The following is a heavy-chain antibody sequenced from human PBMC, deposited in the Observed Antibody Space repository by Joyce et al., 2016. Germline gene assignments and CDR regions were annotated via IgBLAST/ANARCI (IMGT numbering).Heavy chain of an antibody. J-gene: IGHJ1*01. Sequence: QFQLVESGGRVVKPGRSLRLCCRASGFTFNSFAMPWVRQAPGKGLEWVAVISHDAERQFYGESSKGRFTISRDNYKNTLDLQMNSLRVEDTAVYYCAKGALADQLLPPADLWGQGTLVTVSS. CDR2: ISHDAERQ. CDR1: GFTFNSFA. D-gene: IGHD1-1*01. V-gene: IGHV3-30*18. CDR3: AKGALADQLLPPADL.